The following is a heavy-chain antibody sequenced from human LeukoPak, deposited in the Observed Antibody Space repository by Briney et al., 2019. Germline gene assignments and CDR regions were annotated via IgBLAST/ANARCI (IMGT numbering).Heavy chain of an antibody. Sequence: PSETLSLTCTASGGSISSYSWSWIRQPPGKGLEWVGFILYTGSTDYNPSLKSRVTMSVDTSKNQLSLELTSVTAADTAVYYCARLDNDVFDIWGQGTMVTVSS. CDR1: GGSISSYS. CDR2: ILYTGST. J-gene: IGHJ3*02. D-gene: IGHD3/OR15-3a*01. CDR3: ARLDNDVFDI. V-gene: IGHV4-59*08.